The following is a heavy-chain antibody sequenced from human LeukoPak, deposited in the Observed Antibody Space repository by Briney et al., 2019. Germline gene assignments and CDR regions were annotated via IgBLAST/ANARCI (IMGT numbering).Heavy chain of an antibody. D-gene: IGHD3/OR15-3a*01. CDR1: GFTFDDYA. CDR3: AKGGIPTGPYYYFYYMDV. V-gene: IGHV3-9*01. Sequence: GRSLRLSCAASGFTFDDYAMHWVRQAPGKGLEWVSGISWNSGSIGYADSVKGRFTISRDNSRNTVYLQMDSLRPEDTAVYHCAKGGIPTGPYYYFYYMDVWGNGTTVTVSS. J-gene: IGHJ6*03. CDR2: ISWNSGSI.